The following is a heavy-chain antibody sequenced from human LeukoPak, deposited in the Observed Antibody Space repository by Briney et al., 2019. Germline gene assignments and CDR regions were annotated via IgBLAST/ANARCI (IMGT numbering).Heavy chain of an antibody. D-gene: IGHD3-22*01. CDR1: GYTFTSYY. Sequence: ASVTVSCKASGYTFTSYYMHWVRQAPGQGLEWMGWINPNSGGTNYAQKFQGRVTMTRDTSISTAYMELSRLRSDDTAVYYCARNHDSSGYYPFDYWGQGTLVTVSS. J-gene: IGHJ4*02. CDR2: INPNSGGT. CDR3: ARNHDSSGYYPFDY. V-gene: IGHV1-2*02.